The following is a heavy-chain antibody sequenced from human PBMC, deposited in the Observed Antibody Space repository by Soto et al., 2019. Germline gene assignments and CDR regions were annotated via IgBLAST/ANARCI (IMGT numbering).Heavy chain of an antibody. CDR2: IIPILGIA. CDR1: GGTFSSYT. V-gene: IGHV1-69*04. CDR3: ARDVSPLRLRAMDCSGGSCPFDY. Sequence: ASVKVSCKSSGGTFSSYTISCVRQSPGQGLEWMGRIIPILGIANYAQKFQGRVTITADKSTSTAYMELSSLRSEDTAVYYCARDVSPLRLRAMDCSGGSCPFDYWGQGTLVTVSS. D-gene: IGHD2-15*01. J-gene: IGHJ4*02.